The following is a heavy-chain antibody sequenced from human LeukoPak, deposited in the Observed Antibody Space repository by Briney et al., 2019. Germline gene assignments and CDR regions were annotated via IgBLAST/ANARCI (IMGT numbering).Heavy chain of an antibody. CDR2: INHSGST. Sequence: SETLSLTCTVSGGSISSSSYYWSWVRQPPGKGLEWIGEINHSGSTNYNPSLKSRVTISVETSKNQFSLKLSSVTAADTAVYYCATEGKMVRGLYTDYWGQGTLVTVSS. CDR1: GGSISSSSYY. V-gene: IGHV4-39*07. CDR3: ATEGKMVRGLYTDY. J-gene: IGHJ4*02. D-gene: IGHD3-10*01.